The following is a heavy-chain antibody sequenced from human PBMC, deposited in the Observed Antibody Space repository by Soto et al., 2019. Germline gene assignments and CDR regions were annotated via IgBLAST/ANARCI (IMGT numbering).Heavy chain of an antibody. Sequence: KTSETLSLTXAVSGYSISSGYYWGWIRQPPGKGLEWIGSVYHSGSTYYNPSLKSRVTISVDTSKNQFSLKLSSVTAADTAVYYCARVYCSSTSCYRNYYYGMDVWGQGTTVTVSS. CDR2: VYHSGST. V-gene: IGHV4-38-2*01. D-gene: IGHD2-2*01. CDR3: ARVYCSSTSCYRNYYYGMDV. J-gene: IGHJ6*02. CDR1: GYSISSGYY.